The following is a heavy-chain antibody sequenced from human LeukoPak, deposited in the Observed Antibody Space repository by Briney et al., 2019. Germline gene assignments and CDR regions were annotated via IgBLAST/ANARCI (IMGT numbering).Heavy chain of an antibody. J-gene: IGHJ4*02. CDR3: ARGSSGWYGYYFDY. CDR2: TYYSGST. D-gene: IGHD6-19*01. V-gene: IGHV4-59*01. Sequence: SETLSLTCTVSGGSISSYYWNWIRQPPGKGLEYIGYTYYSGSTNYNPSLKSRITISVDTSKNQFSLKLNSVTAADTAVYYCARGSSGWYGYYFDYWGQGTLVTVSS. CDR1: GGSISSYY.